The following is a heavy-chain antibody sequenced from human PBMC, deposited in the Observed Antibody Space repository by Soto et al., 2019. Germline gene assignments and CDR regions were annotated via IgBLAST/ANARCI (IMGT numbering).Heavy chain of an antibody. D-gene: IGHD6-13*01. CDR1: GGSFSGYY. J-gene: IGHJ6*02. CDR2: INHSGST. V-gene: IGHV4-34*01. CDR3: ALIQQLIHYGMAV. Sequence: SETLSLTCAVYGGSFSGYYWSWIHQPPGKGLEWIGEINHSGSTNYNPSLKSRVTISVDTSKNQFSLKLSSVTAADTAVYYCALIQQLIHYGMAVWGQGTTVTVSS.